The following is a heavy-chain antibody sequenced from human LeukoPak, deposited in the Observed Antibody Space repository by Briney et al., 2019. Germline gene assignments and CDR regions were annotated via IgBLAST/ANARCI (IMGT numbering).Heavy chain of an antibody. Sequence: GGSLRLSCAGSGFTIGRYWTSWVRQAPGKWLEWVASINQGGSRLHYLDSVTGRFIISRDDAQNSLFLQMTRLRVDDTAVYYCARLKDDVTKLDYWGQGTLVSVSS. CDR1: GFTIGRYW. J-gene: IGHJ4*02. V-gene: IGHV3-7*01. D-gene: IGHD2-8*01. CDR2: INQGGSRL. CDR3: ARLKDDVTKLDY.